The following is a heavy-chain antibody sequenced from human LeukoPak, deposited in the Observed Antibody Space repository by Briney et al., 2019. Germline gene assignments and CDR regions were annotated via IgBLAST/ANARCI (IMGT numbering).Heavy chain of an antibody. CDR1: GFTFSNYW. V-gene: IGHV3-7*01. CDR2: IKQDGSEK. CDR3: ARRFFDY. J-gene: IGHJ4*02. Sequence: GGSLRLSCAASGFTFSNYWMSWVRQAPEKGLEWVANIKQDGSEKYYVDSVKGRFTISRDNAKNSLYLQMNSLRAEDTAVYYCARRFFDYWGQGTLVTVSS.